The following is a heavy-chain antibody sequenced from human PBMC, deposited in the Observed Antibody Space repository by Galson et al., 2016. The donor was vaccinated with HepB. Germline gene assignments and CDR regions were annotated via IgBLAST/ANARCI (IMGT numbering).Heavy chain of an antibody. CDR3: ARDKSFYYYGMDL. CDR2: ISYHGSDK. D-gene: IGHD3-9*01. J-gene: IGHJ2*01. Sequence: SLRLSCAVSGFTFSKYWMSWVRQAPGKGLEWVAAISYHGSDKYYADSVKGRVTISRDNSNNTLYLQMTSLSPEDTAVYYCARDKSFYYYGMDLWGRGTLVTVSS. CDR1: GFTFSKYW. V-gene: IGHV3-30-3*01.